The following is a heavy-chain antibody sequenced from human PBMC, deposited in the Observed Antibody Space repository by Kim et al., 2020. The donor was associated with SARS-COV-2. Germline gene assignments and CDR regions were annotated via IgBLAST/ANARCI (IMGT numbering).Heavy chain of an antibody. CDR3: AKDDY. V-gene: IGHV3-9*01. CDR2: SGNSGSI. J-gene: IGHJ4*02. Sequence: SGNSGSIGDADSVKGQFTISRDNAKNALYLQMNSLRAEDTALYYCAKDDYWGQGTLVTVSS.